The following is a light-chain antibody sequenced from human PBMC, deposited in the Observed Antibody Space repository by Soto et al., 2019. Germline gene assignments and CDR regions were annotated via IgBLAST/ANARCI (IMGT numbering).Light chain of an antibody. CDR3: AAWDDSLDAWV. CDR1: SSNIGSNT. J-gene: IGLJ3*02. Sequence: QSVLTQPPSASGTPGQRVTISCFGRSSNIGSNTVNWYQQLPGTAPKLLIYNNNQWPSGVPDRFSASKSGTSASLAISGLQSEDEADYYCAAWDDSLDAWVFGGGTNSPS. CDR2: NNN. V-gene: IGLV1-44*01.